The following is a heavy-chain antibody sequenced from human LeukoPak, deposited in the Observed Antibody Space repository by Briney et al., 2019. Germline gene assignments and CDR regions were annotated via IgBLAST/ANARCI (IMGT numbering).Heavy chain of an antibody. Sequence: PSETLSLTCTVSGGSISSYYWSWIRQPPGEGLEWIGYIYYSGSTNYNPSLKSRVTISVDTSKNQFSLKLSSVTAADTAVYYCASGVGATMFDYWGQGTLVTVSS. CDR3: ASGVGATMFDY. J-gene: IGHJ4*02. CDR2: IYYSGST. D-gene: IGHD1-26*01. CDR1: GGSISSYY. V-gene: IGHV4-59*01.